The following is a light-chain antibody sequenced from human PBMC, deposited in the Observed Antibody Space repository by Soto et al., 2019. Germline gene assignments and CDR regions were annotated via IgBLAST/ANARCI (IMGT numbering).Light chain of an antibody. CDR3: QQANSFPLT. V-gene: IGKV1-5*03. J-gene: IGKJ4*01. Sequence: DIQMTQSLSTLSASVGDRVTITCRASQSISSWLAWYQQKPGKAPKLLIYKASTLKSGVPSRFSGSGSGTEFTLTISSLQPEDFATYYCQQANSFPLTFGGGTKVDIK. CDR2: KAS. CDR1: QSISSW.